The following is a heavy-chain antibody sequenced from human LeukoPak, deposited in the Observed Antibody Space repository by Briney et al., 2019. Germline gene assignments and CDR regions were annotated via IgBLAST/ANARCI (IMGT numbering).Heavy chain of an antibody. CDR3: ATLSSKAVSIDY. CDR2: IIPIFGTA. J-gene: IGHJ4*02. D-gene: IGHD6-19*01. Sequence: SVKVSCKASGGTFSSYPFTWVRQAPGQGLEWMGGIIPIFGTANYAQKFQGRVTITADESTSTAYMELSSLRSEDTAVYYCATLSSKAVSIDYWGQGTLVTVSS. CDR1: GGTFSSYP. V-gene: IGHV1-69*13.